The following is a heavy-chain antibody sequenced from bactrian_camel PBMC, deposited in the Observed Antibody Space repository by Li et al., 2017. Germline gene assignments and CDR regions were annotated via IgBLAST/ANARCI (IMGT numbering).Heavy chain of an antibody. J-gene: IGHJ4*01. CDR2: SNSGGGST. Sequence: DVQLVESGGGLVQPGGSRRLSCAASGFTFSNYDMSWVRQAPGKGLEWVSRSNSGGGSTYYADSVKGRFTTSRDNAKNTLNLQLNSLKTEDTAMYYCAKGNLLYSPTDPYYAQGTQVTVS. D-gene: IGHD4*01. CDR1: GFTFSNYD. V-gene: IGHV3S40*01.